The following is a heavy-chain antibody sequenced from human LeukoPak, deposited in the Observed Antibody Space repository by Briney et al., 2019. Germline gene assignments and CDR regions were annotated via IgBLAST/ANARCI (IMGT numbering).Heavy chain of an antibody. V-gene: IGHV4-30-2*01. CDR1: GGSISSGGYS. Sequence: SQTLSLTCAVSGGSISSGGYSWSWLRQPPGKGLEWIGYIYHSGSTYYNPSLKSRVTISVDRSKNQFSLKLSSVTAADTAVYYCARTYCSGSYRTRWFDPWGQGTLVTVSS. CDR2: IYHSGST. D-gene: IGHD3-10*01. CDR3: ARTYCSGSYRTRWFDP. J-gene: IGHJ5*02.